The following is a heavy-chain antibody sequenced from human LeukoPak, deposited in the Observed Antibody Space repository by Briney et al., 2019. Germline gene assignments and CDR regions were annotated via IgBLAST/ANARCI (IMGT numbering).Heavy chain of an antibody. J-gene: IGHJ4*02. CDR2: IRYDGSNT. Sequence: GGSLRLSCAASGFTFSSYGMHWVRQAPGKGLEWVAFIRYDGSNTYYVDSVKGRFTISSDNSKNTLYLQMNSLRAEDTAVYYCAKDGIASTGPHHFDYWGQGTLVTVSS. CDR1: GFTFSSYG. V-gene: IGHV3-30*02. D-gene: IGHD6-13*01. CDR3: AKDGIASTGPHHFDY.